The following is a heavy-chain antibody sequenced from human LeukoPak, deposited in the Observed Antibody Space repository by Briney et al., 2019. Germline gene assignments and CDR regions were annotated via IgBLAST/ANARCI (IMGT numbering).Heavy chain of an antibody. J-gene: IGHJ4*02. V-gene: IGHV3-23*01. CDR3: ARKARYYFDY. CDR1: GFTFSSYA. Sequence: GGSLRLSCAASGFTFSSYAMSWVRQAPGKGLEWVSAISGSGFTYYADSVKGRFTISRDNAKNSLYLQMNSLRAEDTAVYYCARKARYYFDYWGQGTLVTVSS. CDR2: ISGSGFT.